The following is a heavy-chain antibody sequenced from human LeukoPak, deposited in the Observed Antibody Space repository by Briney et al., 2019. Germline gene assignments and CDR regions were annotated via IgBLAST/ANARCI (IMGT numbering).Heavy chain of an antibody. CDR1: GGSISGYY. J-gene: IGHJ3*02. V-gene: IGHV4-34*01. CDR2: INQSGST. D-gene: IGHD5-24*01. Sequence: PSETLSLTRPVYGGSISGYYWSWIRQPPRKGLEWIGEINQSGSTNYNPSLKSRVTISVDTSKNQFSLKLSSVAAADTAVYYCARGRRRDGYPPRSARFGAFDIWGQGTMVTVSS. CDR3: ARGRRRDGYPPRSARFGAFDI.